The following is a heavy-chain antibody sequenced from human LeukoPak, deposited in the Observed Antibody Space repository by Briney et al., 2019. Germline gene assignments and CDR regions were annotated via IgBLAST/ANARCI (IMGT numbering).Heavy chain of an antibody. CDR2: ISSNGGST. CDR1: GFTFSSYA. D-gene: IGHD2-15*01. J-gene: IGHJ6*03. CDR3: AKDLLGGYMDV. Sequence: GGSLRLSCAASGFTFSSYAMHWVRQAPGKGLEYVSAISSNGGSTYYANSVKGRFTISRDNSKNTLYLQMGSLRAEDMAVYYCAKDLLGGYMDVWGKGTTVTISS. V-gene: IGHV3-64*01.